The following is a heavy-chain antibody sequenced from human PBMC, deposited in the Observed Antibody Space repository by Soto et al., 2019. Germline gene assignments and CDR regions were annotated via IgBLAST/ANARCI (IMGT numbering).Heavy chain of an antibody. CDR2: TRQDGGQE. CDR3: ARYPNPTVAGLPVDR. V-gene: IGHV3-7*03. J-gene: IGHJ4*02. Sequence: EVQLVESGGGLVQPGGSLRLSCAASGFTFSSYWMSWVRQAPGKGLEWVAHTRQDGGQEYYVDSVKGRFTISRDNAKNSLYLQMNSLRVEDTAVYYCARYPNPTVAGLPVDRWGQGTLVTVSS. D-gene: IGHD6-19*01. CDR1: GFTFSSYW.